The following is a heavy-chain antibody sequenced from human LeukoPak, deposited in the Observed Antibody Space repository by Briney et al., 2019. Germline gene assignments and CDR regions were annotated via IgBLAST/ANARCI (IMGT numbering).Heavy chain of an antibody. J-gene: IGHJ6*02. Sequence: GRSLRLSCAASGFTFDDYAIHWVRQAPGKGLEWVSGISWNSGSIGYADSVKGRFTISRDNAKNSLYLQMNSLRAEDTALYYCAKARIVGAPGYYYGMDVWGQGTTVTVSS. CDR1: GFTFDDYA. CDR3: AKARIVGAPGYYYGMDV. CDR2: ISWNSGSI. V-gene: IGHV3-9*01. D-gene: IGHD1-26*01.